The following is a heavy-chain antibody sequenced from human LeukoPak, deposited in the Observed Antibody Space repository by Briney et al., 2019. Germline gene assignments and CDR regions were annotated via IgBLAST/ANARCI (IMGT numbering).Heavy chain of an antibody. V-gene: IGHV3-30*18. CDR2: VSYDGSNK. CDR1: GFTFSSYG. Sequence: GGSLRLSCAASGFTFSSYGMHWVRQAPGKGLEWVAVVSYDGSNKYYADSVKGRFTISRDNSKNTLYLQMSSLRAEDTAVYYCAKEGLVSSTWYGLNWFDPWGQGTLVTVSS. D-gene: IGHD6-13*01. CDR3: AKEGLVSSTWYGLNWFDP. J-gene: IGHJ5*02.